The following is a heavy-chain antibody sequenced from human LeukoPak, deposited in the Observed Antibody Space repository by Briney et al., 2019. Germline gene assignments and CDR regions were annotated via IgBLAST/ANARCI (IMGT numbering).Heavy chain of an antibody. CDR1: GYSFTAYY. V-gene: IGHV1-2*02. Sequence: GASVKLSCKASGYSFTAYYMHWVRQAPGQGFEWMGWIHPNNGGTMYAQKFQGRVTMTRDTSISTVYMELRGLTSDDTAVYYCASPRLVSEGGTNYWGQGTLITVSS. CDR2: IHPNNGGT. J-gene: IGHJ4*02. D-gene: IGHD1-26*01. CDR3: ASPRLVSEGGTNY.